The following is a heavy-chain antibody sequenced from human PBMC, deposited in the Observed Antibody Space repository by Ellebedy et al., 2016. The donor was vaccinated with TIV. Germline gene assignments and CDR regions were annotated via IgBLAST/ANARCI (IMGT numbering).Heavy chain of an antibody. D-gene: IGHD3-10*01. J-gene: IGHJ4*02. CDR2: IDWDDDK. CDR3: ARVSSGKPYYFDY. V-gene: IGHV2-70*01. CDR1: GGSINSGGYS. Sequence: LRLSXTVSGGSINSGGYSWSWIRQPPGKALEWLALIDWDDDKFYSTSLGTRLTISKDTSKNQVVLKMTNMDPADTATYFCARVSSGKPYYFDYWGPGTLVTVSS.